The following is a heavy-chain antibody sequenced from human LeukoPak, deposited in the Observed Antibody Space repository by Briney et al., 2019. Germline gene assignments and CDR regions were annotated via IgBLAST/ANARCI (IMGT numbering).Heavy chain of an antibody. CDR3: ARTRYYYNSRSYGAPYYFDY. D-gene: IGHD3-10*01. Sequence: SETLSLTCAVYGGSFSNYYWTWIRQPPGKGLEWIGSIYYSGSTYYNPSLKSRVTISVDTSKSQFSLKLSSVTAADTAVYYCARTRYYYNSRSYGAPYYFDYWGQGTLVTVSS. CDR2: IYYSGST. V-gene: IGHV4-39*01. J-gene: IGHJ4*02. CDR1: GGSFSNYY.